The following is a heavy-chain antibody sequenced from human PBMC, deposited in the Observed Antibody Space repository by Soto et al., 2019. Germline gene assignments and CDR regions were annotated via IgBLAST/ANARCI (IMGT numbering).Heavy chain of an antibody. CDR3: AKARTTYTDTYSHRTFDY. D-gene: IGHD2-15*01. J-gene: IGHJ4*02. V-gene: IGHV3-30*18. CDR2: ISEDGNTK. CDR1: GFTFSRFD. Sequence: QVQLVESGGGVVQPGRSLTLSCAASGFTFSRFDMHWVRQAPGKGLEWVAVISEDGNTKYYVDSVKGRFTISRDKSSNTLFLQMNSLRAEDTAVYYCAKARTTYTDTYSHRTFDYWGQGILVTVSS.